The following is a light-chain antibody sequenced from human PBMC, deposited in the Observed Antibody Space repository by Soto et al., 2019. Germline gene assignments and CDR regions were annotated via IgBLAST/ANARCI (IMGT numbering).Light chain of an antibody. CDR3: HSYDNSLSGVI. V-gene: IGLV1-40*02. CDR1: SSNIGAGYD. J-gene: IGLJ2*01. Sequence: QSVVTQPSSVSGAPGQRVTISCTGSSSNIGAGYDVHWYQQLPGAAPKLLIYANDNRPSGVPDRFSGSKSGTSASLAITGLQAEDEADYYCHSYDNSLSGVIFGGGTQLTVL. CDR2: AND.